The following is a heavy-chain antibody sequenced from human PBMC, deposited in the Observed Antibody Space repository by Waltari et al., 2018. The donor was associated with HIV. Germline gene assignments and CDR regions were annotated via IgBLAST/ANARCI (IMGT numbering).Heavy chain of an antibody. CDR2: IYPDDTT. CDR3: ATGVRYYGP. J-gene: IGHJ5*02. D-gene: IGHD3-10*01. V-gene: IGHV3-53*01. Sequence: AESGGRLIQPGGSLGLSCTASNFSVSGKHVTWIRQAPVGSLEWVAVIYPDDTTHYADSVSGRFTISRAKSRTTVLLLMNGLFVDDTATYFCATGVRYYGPWGQGTRVTVSS. CDR1: NFSVSGKH.